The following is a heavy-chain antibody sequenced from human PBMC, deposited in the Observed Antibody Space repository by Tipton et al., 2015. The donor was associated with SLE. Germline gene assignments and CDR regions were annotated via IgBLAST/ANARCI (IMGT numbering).Heavy chain of an antibody. CDR2: INSSSSYI. J-gene: IGHJ4*02. CDR3: ARDPPSGMTPFDY. D-gene: IGHD1-14*01. Sequence: SLRLSCAASGFTFDDYAMHWVRQAPGKGLEWVSSINSSSSYIYYADPVKGRFTISRDNAKNSLYLQMNSLRAEDTAVYYCARDPPSGMTPFDYWGQGTLVTVSS. V-gene: IGHV3-21*03. CDR1: GFTFDDYA.